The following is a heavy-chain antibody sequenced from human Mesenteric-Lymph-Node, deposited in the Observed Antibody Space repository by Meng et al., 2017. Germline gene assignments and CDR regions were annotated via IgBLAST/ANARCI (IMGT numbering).Heavy chain of an antibody. Sequence: GGSLRLSCVASGFTVSSSYMSWVRQAPGKGLEWVSVIYAGGTTVYADSVEGRFTISRDSSRNTLYLQMNSLRTDDTAVYYCARAYGDNRIGSWGQGTLVTVSS. V-gene: IGHV3-66*02. CDR2: IYAGGTT. CDR3: ARAYGDNRIGS. J-gene: IGHJ5*01. CDR1: GFTVSSSY. D-gene: IGHD4-17*01.